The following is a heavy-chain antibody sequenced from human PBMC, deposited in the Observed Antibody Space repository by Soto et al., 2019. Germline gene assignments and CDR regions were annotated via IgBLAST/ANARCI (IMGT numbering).Heavy chain of an antibody. CDR2: INGDGTT. Sequence: AALRLSCAASGFIFNNYWMHWLRQAPGSVLVWVARINGDGTTTYVDSVKGRFTISRDNAKNMVYLQMNSLRAEYTAMYYCGTGSSHRGRPYWGQGISVTVSS. CDR3: GTGSSHRGRPY. V-gene: IGHV3-74*01. CDR1: GFIFNNYW. J-gene: IGHJ4*02. D-gene: IGHD6-19*01.